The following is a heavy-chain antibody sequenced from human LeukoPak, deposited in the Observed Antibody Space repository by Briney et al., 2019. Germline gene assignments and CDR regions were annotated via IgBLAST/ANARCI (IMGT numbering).Heavy chain of an antibody. J-gene: IGHJ4*02. Sequence: SVKASCKASGGTFSSYAISWVRQAPGQGLEWMGGIIPIFGTANYAQKFQGRVTITADKSTSTAYMELSSLRSEDTAVYYCARDRGSQIISSTSWSLGYWGQGTLVTVSS. CDR3: ARDRGSQIISSTSWSLGY. D-gene: IGHD2-2*01. CDR1: GGTFSSYA. V-gene: IGHV1-69*06. CDR2: IIPIFGTA.